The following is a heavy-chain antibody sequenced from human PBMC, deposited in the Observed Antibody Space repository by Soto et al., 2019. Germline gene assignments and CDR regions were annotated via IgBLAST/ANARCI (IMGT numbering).Heavy chain of an antibody. CDR2: IYYSGST. Sequence: PSETLSLTCTVSGGSISSYYWSWIRQPPGKGLEWIGYIYYSGSTNYNPSLKSRVTISVDTSKNQFSLKLSSVTAADTAVYYCARGGVRYYYYGMDVWGQGTLVTVSS. V-gene: IGHV4-59*01. D-gene: IGHD3-3*01. CDR3: ARGGVRYYYYGMDV. J-gene: IGHJ6*02. CDR1: GGSISSYY.